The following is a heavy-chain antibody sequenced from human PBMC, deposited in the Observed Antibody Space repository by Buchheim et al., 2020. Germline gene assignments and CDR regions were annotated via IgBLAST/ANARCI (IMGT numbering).Heavy chain of an antibody. Sequence: QVLLQESGPGMVKPSETLSLTCNVSGASMNDYYWSWIRQPPGKGLEWLGYIYYSGSTNYNPSLKSPVTISIDTSKNQFSLRLTSVTAADTAVYYCARFPVQRKPYWGQGIL. CDR3: ARFPVQRKPY. D-gene: IGHD5-24*01. V-gene: IGHV4-59*01. CDR1: GASMNDYY. CDR2: IYYSGST. J-gene: IGHJ4*02.